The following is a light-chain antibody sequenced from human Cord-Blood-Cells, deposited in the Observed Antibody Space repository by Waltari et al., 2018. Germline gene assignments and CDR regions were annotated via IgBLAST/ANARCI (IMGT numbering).Light chain of an antibody. J-gene: IGKJ1*01. CDR2: DAS. Sequence: EIVLTQSPATLSLSPGERATLSCRASQSVSSYLAWYQQKPGQAPRHLIFDASNRATGIPASCSGGRSATAYTTIISSLEPEDYAAYYCQQRNNSQWTFGQGTKVEIK. V-gene: IGKV3-11*01. CDR3: QQRNNSQWT. CDR1: QSVSSY.